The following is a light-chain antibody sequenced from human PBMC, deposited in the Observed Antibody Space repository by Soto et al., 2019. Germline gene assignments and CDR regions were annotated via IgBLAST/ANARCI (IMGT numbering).Light chain of an antibody. J-gene: IGLJ3*02. Sequence: QSVLTQPASVSGSPGPSVTISCTGTSSDVGGYNYVSWYQQHPGKDPKLMIYDVSDRPSGVSNRFSGSKSGNTASLTISVLQAEDEAYCYCISYRRSSPWVFGGGTKVTVL. V-gene: IGLV2-14*01. CDR3: ISYRRSSPWV. CDR1: SSDVGGYNY. CDR2: DVS.